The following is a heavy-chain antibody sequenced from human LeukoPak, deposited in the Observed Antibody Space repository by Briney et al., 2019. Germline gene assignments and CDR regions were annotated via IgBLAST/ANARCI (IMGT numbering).Heavy chain of an antibody. Sequence: ASVKVSCKASGYTFTSYGISWVRQAPGQGLEWRGWISAYNGNTNYAQRLQGRVTMTTDTSTSTAYMELRSLRSDDTAVYYCARAPYCSGGSCYSGDNWFDPWGQGTLVTVSS. CDR1: GYTFTSYG. CDR2: ISAYNGNT. V-gene: IGHV1-18*01. CDR3: ARAPYCSGGSCYSGDNWFDP. J-gene: IGHJ5*02. D-gene: IGHD2-15*01.